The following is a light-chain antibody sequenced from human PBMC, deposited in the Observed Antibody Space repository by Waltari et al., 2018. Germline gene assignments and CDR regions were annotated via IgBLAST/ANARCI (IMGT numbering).Light chain of an antibody. J-gene: IGKJ2*01. CDR2: GAS. CDR3: QQYGSSILYT. CDR1: QSLTKRY. V-gene: IGKV3-20*01. Sequence: EVVLTQSPGTLSLSPGEKATLSCRASQSLTKRYLAWYQQKPGQPPKLLIYGASSRAAGIPDRFSGSGSGTDFSLTINRLGPDDSAVYYCQQYGSSILYTFGQGTKLEIK.